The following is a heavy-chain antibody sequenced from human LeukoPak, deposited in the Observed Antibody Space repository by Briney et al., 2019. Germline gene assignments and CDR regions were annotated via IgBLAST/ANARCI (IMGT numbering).Heavy chain of an antibody. CDR3: ASLSVVQFYFDY. V-gene: IGHV3-30*03. D-gene: IGHD4-23*01. CDR2: ISYDGSNK. Sequence: GGSLRLSCAASGFTFSSYVMHWVSQAPGKGLEWVAVISYDGSNKYYADSVKGRFTISRDNAKNSLDLQMNSLRAEDTAVYYCASLSVVQFYFDYWGQGTLVTVSS. CDR1: GFTFSSYV. J-gene: IGHJ4*02.